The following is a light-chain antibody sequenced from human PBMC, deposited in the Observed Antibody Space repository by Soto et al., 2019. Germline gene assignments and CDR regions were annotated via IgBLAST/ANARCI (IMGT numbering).Light chain of an antibody. Sequence: QSVLTQPPSASGTPGQRVTISCSGSSSNIGSNTVNWYQQLPGTAPRLLIYSYNQRPSGVPDRFSGSKSGTSASLAISGLQSEDEDDYYCAAWDDSLNGVVFGGGTKLTVL. V-gene: IGLV1-44*01. J-gene: IGLJ2*01. CDR3: AAWDDSLNGVV. CDR1: SSNIGSNT. CDR2: SYN.